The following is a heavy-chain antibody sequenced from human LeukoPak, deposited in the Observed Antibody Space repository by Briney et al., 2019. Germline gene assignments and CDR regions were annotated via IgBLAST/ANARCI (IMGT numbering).Heavy chain of an antibody. CDR3: ARRSSSGGPFDY. J-gene: IGHJ4*02. Sequence: GESLKISCKGSGYSFTNYWIGWVRQMPGKGLDWMGIIYPGDSDTRYRPSFQGQVTISADKSISTAYLQWSSLKASDSAIYHCARRSSSGGPFDYWGQGTLVTVSS. V-gene: IGHV5-51*01. CDR2: IYPGDSDT. D-gene: IGHD6-13*01. CDR1: GYSFTNYW.